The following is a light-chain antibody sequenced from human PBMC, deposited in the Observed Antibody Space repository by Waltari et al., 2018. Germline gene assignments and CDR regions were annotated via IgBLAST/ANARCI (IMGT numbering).Light chain of an antibody. CDR3: QQYYSTPRT. J-gene: IGKJ4*02. Sequence: DIVMTQSPDSLAVSLGERATINCKSSQSVLYSSNNKNYLALYQQKPGQPPKLLIYWASTRESGVPDRFSGSGSWTDFTLTISSLQAEDVAVYYCQQYYSTPRTFGGGTKVEIK. V-gene: IGKV4-1*01. CDR2: WAS. CDR1: QSVLYSSNNKNY.